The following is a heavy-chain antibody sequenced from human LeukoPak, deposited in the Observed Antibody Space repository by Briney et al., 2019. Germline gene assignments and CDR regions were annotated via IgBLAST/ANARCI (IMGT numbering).Heavy chain of an antibody. V-gene: IGHV4-30-4*01. CDR3: ARPYYYDSRIDP. D-gene: IGHD3-22*01. Sequence: SQTLSLTCTVSGGSISIGDYYWRWIRQPPGRCLGWIAYMYYSGSTNYNPSLKSRVTMSADTSKNQLSLKLSSVTAADTAVYYCARPYYYDSRIDPWGQGILVTVSS. CDR2: MYYSGST. CDR1: GGSISIGDYY. J-gene: IGHJ5*02.